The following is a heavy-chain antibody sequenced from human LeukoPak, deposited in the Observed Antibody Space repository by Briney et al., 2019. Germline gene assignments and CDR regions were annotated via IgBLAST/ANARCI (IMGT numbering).Heavy chain of an antibody. Sequence: GGSLRLSCAASGFTFSSYSMNWVRQAPGKGLDWVSYISSSSSTIYYADSVKGRFTISRDNAKNSLYLQMNSLRAEDTAVYYCARTLTAIVEDYYYYYGMDVWGQGTTVTVSS. J-gene: IGHJ6*02. CDR3: ARTLTAIVEDYYYYYGMDV. CDR2: ISSSSSTI. CDR1: GFTFSSYS. V-gene: IGHV3-48*01. D-gene: IGHD5-24*01.